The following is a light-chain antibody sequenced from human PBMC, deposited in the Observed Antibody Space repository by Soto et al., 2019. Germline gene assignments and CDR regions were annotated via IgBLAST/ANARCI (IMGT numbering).Light chain of an antibody. V-gene: IGKV3-11*01. J-gene: IGKJ1*01. Sequence: EIVLTQSPGTLSLSPGERATLSCRASHSVDSNLAWYQQKPGPAPRLLVYGASHRATGIPARFSGSGSGTDFTLPISSLEPEDFAVFYCQQRGNRPPWTFGQGTKVDIK. CDR2: GAS. CDR1: HSVDSN. CDR3: QQRGNRPPWT.